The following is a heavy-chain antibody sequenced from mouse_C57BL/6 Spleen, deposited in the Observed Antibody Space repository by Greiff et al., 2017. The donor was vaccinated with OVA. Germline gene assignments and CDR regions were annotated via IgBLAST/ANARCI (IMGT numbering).Heavy chain of an antibody. D-gene: IGHD2-3*01. Sequence: EVQLVESGPELVKPGASVKISCKASGYSFTGYYMNWVKQSPEKSLEWIGEINPSTGGTTYNQKFKAKATLTVDKSSSTAYMQLKSLTSEDSAVYYCARSHDGYFYFDYWGQGTTLTVSS. J-gene: IGHJ2*01. CDR3: ARSHDGYFYFDY. CDR1: GYSFTGYY. V-gene: IGHV1-42*01. CDR2: INPSTGGT.